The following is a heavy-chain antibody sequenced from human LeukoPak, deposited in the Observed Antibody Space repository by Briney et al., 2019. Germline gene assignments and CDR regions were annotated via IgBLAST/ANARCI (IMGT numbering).Heavy chain of an antibody. CDR3: ARERLGIAAAGTNYYYYYMDV. CDR1: GGTFSSYA. J-gene: IGHJ6*03. Sequence: SVKVSCKASGGTFSSYAISWVRQAPGQGLEWMGGIIPIFGTANYAQKFQGRVTITADESTSTAYMELSSLRSEDTAVYYCARERLGIAAAGTNYYYYYMDVWGKGTTVTVSS. D-gene: IGHD6-13*01. CDR2: IIPIFGTA. V-gene: IGHV1-69*13.